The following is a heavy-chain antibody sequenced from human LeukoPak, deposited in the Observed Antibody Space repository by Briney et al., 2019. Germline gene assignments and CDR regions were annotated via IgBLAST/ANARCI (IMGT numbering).Heavy chain of an antibody. Sequence: GRSLRLSCAASGFAFSSYAMHWVRQAPGKGLEWVAVISYDGSNKYYADSVKGRFTISRDNSKNTLYLQMNSLRAEDTAVYYCARAATTVTTGFYYYYYYYMDVWGKGTTVTVSS. CDR1: GFAFSSYA. J-gene: IGHJ6*03. CDR3: ARAATTVTTGFYYYYYYYMDV. CDR2: ISYDGSNK. D-gene: IGHD4-17*01. V-gene: IGHV3-30-3*01.